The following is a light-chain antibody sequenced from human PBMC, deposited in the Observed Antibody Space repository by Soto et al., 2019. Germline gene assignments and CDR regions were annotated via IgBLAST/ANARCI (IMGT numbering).Light chain of an antibody. CDR3: MQGTLWPPYT. CDR1: HSLVYSDGIAY. V-gene: IGKV2-30*01. Sequence: DVVMTRSPLSLPVTLGQPASISCRSSHSLVYSDGIAYLNWFQQRPGQSPRRLIYKVSYRDSGVPDRFSGSGSGTDFTLRISRVEAEDVGVYYCMQGTLWPPYTFGQGTKLEIK. J-gene: IGKJ2*01. CDR2: KVS.